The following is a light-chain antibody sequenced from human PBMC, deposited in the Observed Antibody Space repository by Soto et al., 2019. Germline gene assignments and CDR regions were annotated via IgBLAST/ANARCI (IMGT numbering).Light chain of an antibody. CDR2: DVS. CDR1: SSDVGAYNY. V-gene: IGLV2-14*01. J-gene: IGLJ2*01. Sequence: QAVVTQPASVSGSPGQSITISCTGTSSDVGAYNYVSWFQQHPGKAPKLMIYDVSSRPSAVSDRFSGSKSGNTASLTISGLQAEDEADYYCSSYTSSSTRVFGGGTKVTVL. CDR3: SSYTSSSTRV.